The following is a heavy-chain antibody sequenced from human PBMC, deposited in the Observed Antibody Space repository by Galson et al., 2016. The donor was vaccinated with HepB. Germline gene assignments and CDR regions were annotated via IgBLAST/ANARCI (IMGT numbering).Heavy chain of an antibody. J-gene: IGHJ4*02. Sequence: ETLSLTCSVSGDSINTYYWSWIRQSPGKGLEWIGYIYYRGSTNYNPSLSSRVTISVDTSKNQFSLKLGPVPAADTAVYYCARDRTDCAGGICYSYFDYWGQGTRVTVSS. D-gene: IGHD2-8*02. CDR1: GDSINTYY. V-gene: IGHV4-59*01. CDR2: IYYRGST. CDR3: ARDRTDCAGGICYSYFDY.